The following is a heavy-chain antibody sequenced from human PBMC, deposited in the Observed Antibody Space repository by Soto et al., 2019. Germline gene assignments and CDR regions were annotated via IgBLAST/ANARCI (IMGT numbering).Heavy chain of an antibody. D-gene: IGHD6-13*01. V-gene: IGHV3-11*06. J-gene: IGHJ6*02. Sequence: QVQLIESGGGLVKPGGSLRLSCAASGFTFSDYYMSWVRQAPGKGLEWVSYISGADPYMKYADAVRGRFTISRDNAKSSLYLQMNSLRDDDTAVYYCARGSSVRGMNVWGQGTTVTVSS. CDR3: ARGSSVRGMNV. CDR2: ISGADPYM. CDR1: GFTFSDYY.